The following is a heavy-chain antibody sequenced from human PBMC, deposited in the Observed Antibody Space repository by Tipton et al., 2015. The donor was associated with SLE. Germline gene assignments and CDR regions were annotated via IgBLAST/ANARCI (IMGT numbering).Heavy chain of an antibody. CDR1: GFTFGDHA. Sequence: SLRLSCTASGFTFGDHAMSWVRQAPGKGLEWVGFIRSKAYGETTEYAASVKGRFIISRDDSKSIAYLQMNTLKTEDTAVYYCTRNNEGYGDYLDYWGQGTLVTVSS. CDR2: IRSKAYGETT. J-gene: IGHJ4*02. V-gene: IGHV3-49*04. D-gene: IGHD4-17*01. CDR3: TRNNEGYGDYLDY.